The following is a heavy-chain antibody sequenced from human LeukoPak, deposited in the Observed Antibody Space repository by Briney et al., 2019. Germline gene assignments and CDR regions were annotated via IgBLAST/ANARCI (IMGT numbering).Heavy chain of an antibody. CDR2: INAYNGNT. J-gene: IGHJ4*02. V-gene: IGHV1-18*01. CDR3: AREEKPYDY. CDR1: GYTFTYYV. Sequence: GASVKVSCKTSGYTFTYYVISWVRQAPGQGLEWMGWINAYNGNTNDAQKFQGRVTMTTDTSTSTAYMELRRLRSDDTAVYYCAREEKPYDYWGQGTLVSVSS.